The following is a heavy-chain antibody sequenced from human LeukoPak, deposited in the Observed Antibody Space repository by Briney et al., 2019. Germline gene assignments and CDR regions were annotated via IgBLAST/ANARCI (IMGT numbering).Heavy chain of an antibody. CDR3: ARAGRSMTTVTPVGY. J-gene: IGHJ4*02. V-gene: IGHV1-46*01. CDR2: INPSGGST. Sequence: GASVKVSCKASGYTFTSYYMHWVRQAPGQGLEWMGIINPSGGSTSYAQKFQGRVTMTRDTSTSTVYMELSSLRSEDTAVYYCARAGRSMTTVTPVGYWGQGTLVTVSS. CDR1: GYTFTSYY. D-gene: IGHD4-17*01.